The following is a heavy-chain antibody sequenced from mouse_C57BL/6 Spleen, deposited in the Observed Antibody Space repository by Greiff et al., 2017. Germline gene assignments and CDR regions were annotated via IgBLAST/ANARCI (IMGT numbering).Heavy chain of an antibody. CDR2: INPSSGYT. D-gene: IGHD2-14*01. CDR3: ARGGYDVGYAMDY. Sequence: QVQLQQSGAELAKPGASVKLSCKASGYTFTSYWMHWVKQRPGQGLEWIGYINPSSGYTKYNQKFKDKATLTADKSSSTAYMQLSSLTYEDSAVYDGARGGYDVGYAMDYWGQGTSVTVSS. J-gene: IGHJ4*01. V-gene: IGHV1-7*01. CDR1: GYTFTSYW.